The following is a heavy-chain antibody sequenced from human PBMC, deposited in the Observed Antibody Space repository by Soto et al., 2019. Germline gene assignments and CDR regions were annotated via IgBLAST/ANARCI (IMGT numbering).Heavy chain of an antibody. CDR2: IYYSGST. Sequence: SETLSLTCTVSGGSISSYYWSWIRQPPGKGLEWIGYIYYSGSTNYNPSLKSRVTISVDTSKNQFSLKLNSVTAADTAVYYCARYCSGGSCSLDAFDIWGQGTMVTVSS. V-gene: IGHV4-59*08. D-gene: IGHD2-15*01. CDR1: GGSISSYY. J-gene: IGHJ3*02. CDR3: ARYCSGGSCSLDAFDI.